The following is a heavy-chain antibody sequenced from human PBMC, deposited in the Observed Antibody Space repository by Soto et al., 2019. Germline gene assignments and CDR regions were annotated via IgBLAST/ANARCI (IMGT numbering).Heavy chain of an antibody. CDR3: TRGHYADPL. CDR2: IKEDGSER. CDR1: GFSFSRLW. D-gene: IGHD3-3*01. V-gene: IGHV3-7*01. J-gene: IGHJ4*02. Sequence: GSLRLSCAASGFSFSRLWMNWVRQAPGKGLEWVANIKEDGSERNYLDSVKGRFTISRDNAKNSLYLQMNSLRAEDTAVYYCTRGHYADPLGGPGTLVTVS.